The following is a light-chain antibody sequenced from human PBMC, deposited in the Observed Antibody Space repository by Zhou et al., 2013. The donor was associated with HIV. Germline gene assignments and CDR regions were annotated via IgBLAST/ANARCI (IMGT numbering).Light chain of an antibody. Sequence: ETVVTQSPATLSVSPGERATLSCRTSQTIGSNLAWYQQKPGQAPRLLIFGASSRAPGIPDRFSGSESGTDFTLTISRLEPEDFAVYYCQQYGSSPLTFGGGTKVEIK. J-gene: IGKJ4*01. V-gene: IGKV3-20*01. CDR1: QTIGSN. CDR2: GAS. CDR3: QQYGSSPLT.